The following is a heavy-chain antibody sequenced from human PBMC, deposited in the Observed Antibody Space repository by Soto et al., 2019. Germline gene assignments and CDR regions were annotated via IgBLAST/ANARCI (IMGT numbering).Heavy chain of an antibody. V-gene: IGHV5-10-1*01. CDR1: GYSFPSYW. CDR3: ARHTTVTDVVGEVNNGMDL. Sequence: GESLKISCKGSGYSFPSYWISWVRQMPGKGMEWMGRIDPSDSYTNYSPSFQGHVTISADKSISTAYLQWSSLKASDTAMYYCARHTTVTDVVGEVNNGMDLWGQGTKVTVSS. D-gene: IGHD3-3*01. J-gene: IGHJ6*02. CDR2: IDPSDSYT.